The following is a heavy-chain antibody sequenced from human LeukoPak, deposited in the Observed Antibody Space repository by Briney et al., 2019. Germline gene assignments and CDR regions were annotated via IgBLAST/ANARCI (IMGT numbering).Heavy chain of an antibody. D-gene: IGHD3-10*01. CDR2: ISAYNGNT. Sequence: ASVNVSCKASGYTFTTYGLTWVRQAPGQGLEWMGWISAYNGNTNYAQKFQGRVTMTTDPSTRTAYMELRSLRSDDTAVYYCARAYSSGSYYNVAATYWGQGTLVTVSS. J-gene: IGHJ4*02. V-gene: IGHV1-18*01. CDR1: GYTFTTYG. CDR3: ARAYSSGSYYNVAATY.